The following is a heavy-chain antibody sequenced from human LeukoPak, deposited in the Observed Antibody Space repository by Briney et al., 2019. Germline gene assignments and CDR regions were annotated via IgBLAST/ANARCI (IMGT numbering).Heavy chain of an antibody. V-gene: IGHV3-66*01. CDR1: GFTVSSYY. CDR2: IYSGGST. D-gene: IGHD4-11*01. Sequence: GGSLRLSCAASGFTVSSYYMTWVRQAPGKGLEWVSVIYSGGSTYYADSMKGRFAISRDSSKNTLFLQMNSLRAEDTAIYYCARSYSNHLFGMDVWGQGTTVTVS. J-gene: IGHJ6*02. CDR3: ARSYSNHLFGMDV.